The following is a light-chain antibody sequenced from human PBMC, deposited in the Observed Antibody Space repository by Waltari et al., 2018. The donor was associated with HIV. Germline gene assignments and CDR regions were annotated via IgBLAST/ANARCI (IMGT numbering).Light chain of an antibody. J-gene: IGLJ2*01. CDR3: NARDSSGNHQV. Sequence: SSELTQDPAVSVALGQTVRMNCKGDSLRSYYESWYQQKPGQAPVLVIYGKNNRPSGIPDRFSVSSSGNTASLTITGAQAEDEADYYCNARDSSGNHQVFGGGTKLTVL. CDR2: GKN. CDR1: SLRSYY. V-gene: IGLV3-19*01.